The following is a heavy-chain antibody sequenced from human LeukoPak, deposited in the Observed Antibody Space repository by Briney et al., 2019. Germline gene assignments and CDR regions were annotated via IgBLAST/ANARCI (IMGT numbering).Heavy chain of an antibody. Sequence: PSDTLSLTCAVSDYSISNSHWWGWIRQPPGKGLEWIGYIYYSGSTYHNLSLKSRLTMSVDTSKNQFSLKLNSVTAVDTAVYFCARTIAGGYYHGLDVWGQGTTVTVSS. D-gene: IGHD1-1*01. CDR1: DYSISNSHW. V-gene: IGHV4-28*01. CDR3: ARTIAGGYYHGLDV. J-gene: IGHJ6*02. CDR2: IYYSGST.